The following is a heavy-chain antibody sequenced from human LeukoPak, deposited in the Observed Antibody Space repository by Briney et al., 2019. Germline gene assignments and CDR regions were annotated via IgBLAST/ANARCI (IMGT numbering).Heavy chain of an antibody. CDR2: INPNSGGT. D-gene: IGHD3-10*01. J-gene: IGHJ6*03. CDR3: ARADYYGSGRIYYYYYYMDV. V-gene: IGHV1-2*02. CDR1: GYTFTGYY. Sequence: GASVKVSCKASGYTFTGYYMHWVRQAPGQGLEWMGWINPNSGGTNYAQKFQGRVTMTRDTSISTAYMELSRLRSDDTAVYYCARADYYGSGRIYYYYYYMDVWGKGTTVTVS.